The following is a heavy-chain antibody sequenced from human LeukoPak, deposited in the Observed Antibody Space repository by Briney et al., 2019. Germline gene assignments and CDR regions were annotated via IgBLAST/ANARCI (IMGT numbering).Heavy chain of an antibody. CDR2: IYHSGST. D-gene: IGHD3-9*01. J-gene: IGHJ4*02. CDR3: ARGEDYDILTGFYYFDY. V-gene: IGHV4-38-2*02. CDR1: GYSISSGYY. Sequence: PSETLSLTCTVSGYSISSGYYWGWIRQPPGKGLEWIGSIYHSGSTYYNPSLKSRVTISVDTSKNQFSLKLSSVTAADTAVYYCARGEDYDILTGFYYFDYWGQGTLVTVSS.